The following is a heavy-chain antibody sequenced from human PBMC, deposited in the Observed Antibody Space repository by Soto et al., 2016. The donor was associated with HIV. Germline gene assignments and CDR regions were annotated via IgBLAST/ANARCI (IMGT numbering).Heavy chain of an antibody. J-gene: IGHJ4*02. D-gene: IGHD1-26*01. CDR2: IWYDGSNK. CDR3: ARTLGGSYYYFDY. CDR1: GFTFSSYG. V-gene: IGHV3-33*01. Sequence: VQLVESGGGVVQPGRSLRLSCAASGFTFSSYGMHWVRQAPGKGLEWVALIWYDGSNKYYADSVKGRFIISRDNSKNTLHLQMNSLRAEDTAVYYCARTLGGSYYYFDYWGQGTLVTVSS.